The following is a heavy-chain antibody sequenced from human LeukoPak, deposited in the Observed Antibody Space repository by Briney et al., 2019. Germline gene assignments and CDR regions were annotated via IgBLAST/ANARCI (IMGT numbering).Heavy chain of an antibody. Sequence: GGSLRLSCAAPGFTFSSYAMHWVRQAPGKGLEWVAVISYDGSNKFYADSVKGRFTISRDNSKNTVYLQMNSLRAEDTAVYYCAREAEALDIWGQGTLVTVSS. CDR3: AREAEALDI. CDR2: ISYDGSNK. J-gene: IGHJ3*02. CDR1: GFTFSSYA. V-gene: IGHV3-30-3*01.